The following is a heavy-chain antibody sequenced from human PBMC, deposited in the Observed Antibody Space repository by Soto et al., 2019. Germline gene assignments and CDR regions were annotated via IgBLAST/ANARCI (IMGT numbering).Heavy chain of an antibody. CDR3: AKESPKHRYSYDSSGGINWFDT. D-gene: IGHD3-22*01. CDR1: GFTFSSYA. J-gene: IGHJ5*02. CDR2: ISGSGGST. V-gene: IGHV3-23*01. Sequence: PGWSLRLSCAASGFTFSSYAMSWVRQAPGKGLEWVSAISGSGGSTYYADSVKGRFTISRDNSKNTLYLQMNSLRAEDTAVYYGAKESPKHRYSYDSSGGINWFDTWGQGTLGTVSS.